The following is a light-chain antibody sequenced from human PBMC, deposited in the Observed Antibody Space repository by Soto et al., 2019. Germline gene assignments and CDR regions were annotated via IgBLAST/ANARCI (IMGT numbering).Light chain of an antibody. CDR3: SSFTTISTYV. J-gene: IGLJ1*01. V-gene: IGLV2-14*02. CDR2: EGS. CDR1: SSDVGSYNL. Sequence: QSVLTQPASVSGSPGQSITISCTGTSSDVGSYNLVSWYQQHPGKAPKLMIYEGSKRPSGVSNRFSGSKSGNTASLTISGLQSDDEADYYCSSFTTISTYVFGTGTKVTVL.